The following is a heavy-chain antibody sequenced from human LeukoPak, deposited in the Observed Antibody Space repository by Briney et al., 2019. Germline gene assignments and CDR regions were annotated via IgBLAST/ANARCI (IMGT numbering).Heavy chain of an antibody. V-gene: IGHV3-23*01. CDR1: GFTFTTYA. J-gene: IGHJ6*03. CDR2: ITGSGGST. CDR3: ARAAGSGYYFYMDV. Sequence: GGSLRLSCGASGFTFTTYAMTWVRQAPGKGLEWVSSITGSGGSTYYGDSVKGRFTISRDNAKNSLYLQMNSLRSEDTALYYCARAAGSGYYFYMDVWGKGTTVTVSS.